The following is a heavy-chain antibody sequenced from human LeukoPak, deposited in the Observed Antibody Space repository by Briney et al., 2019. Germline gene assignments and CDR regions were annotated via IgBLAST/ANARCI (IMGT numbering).Heavy chain of an antibody. Sequence: GGSLRLSCAASGFTFDDYAMHWVRQAPGKGLEWVSGISWNSGSIGYADSVKGRFTISRDNAKNSLYLQMNSLRAEDTAVYYCARGVFPGPYYGMDVWGQGTTVTVSS. CDR2: ISWNSGSI. V-gene: IGHV3-9*01. CDR1: GFTFDDYA. J-gene: IGHJ6*02. CDR3: ARGVFPGPYYGMDV.